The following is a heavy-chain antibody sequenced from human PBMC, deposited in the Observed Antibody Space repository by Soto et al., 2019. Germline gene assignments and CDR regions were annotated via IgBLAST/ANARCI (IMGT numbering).Heavy chain of an antibody. CDR3: AAGVTTFDY. Sequence: ASVKVSCKVSGTSLSGLPMHWVRQAPGKGLEWMGSLDYEEGERSFAHRFQGRLTVTEDTSTDTAYMELSSLMSEDTAVYYCAAGVTTFDYWGQGTLLTVSS. D-gene: IGHD4-17*01. V-gene: IGHV1-24*01. CDR1: GTSLSGLP. CDR2: LDYEEGER. J-gene: IGHJ4*02.